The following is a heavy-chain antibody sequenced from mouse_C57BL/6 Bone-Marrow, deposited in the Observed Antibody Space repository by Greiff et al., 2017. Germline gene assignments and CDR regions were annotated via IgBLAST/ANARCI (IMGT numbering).Heavy chain of an antibody. J-gene: IGHJ3*01. CDR1: GYTFTSYW. CDR3: ARWRVLGAY. D-gene: IGHD3-1*01. Sequence: QVQLQQPGAELVKPGASVKLSCKASGYTFTSYWMHWVKQRPGQGLEWIGMIHPNSGSTNYNETFKSKATLTVDKSSSTAYMQLSSLTSEDSAVYYCARWRVLGAYWGQGTLVTVSA. CDR2: IHPNSGST. V-gene: IGHV1-64*01.